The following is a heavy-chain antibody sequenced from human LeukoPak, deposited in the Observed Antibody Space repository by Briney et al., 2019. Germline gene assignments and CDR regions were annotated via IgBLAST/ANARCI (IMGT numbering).Heavy chain of an antibody. CDR1: GFTFGSYA. Sequence: GGSLRLSCAASGFTFGSYAMSWVRQAPGKGLEWVSAISGSGGSTYYADSVKGRFTISRDNAKNSLYLQMNSLRAEDTAVYYCARSSSSWSFFDYWGQGTLVTVSS. V-gene: IGHV3-23*01. CDR3: ARSSSSWSFFDY. J-gene: IGHJ4*02. CDR2: ISGSGGST. D-gene: IGHD6-13*01.